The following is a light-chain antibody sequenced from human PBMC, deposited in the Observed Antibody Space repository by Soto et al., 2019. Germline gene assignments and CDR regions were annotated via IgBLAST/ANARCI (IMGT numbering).Light chain of an antibody. V-gene: IGKV1-39*01. J-gene: IGKJ1*01. Sequence: DIQMTQSPSSLSESVGDRVTITCRASQGISDYVSWLQQKSGEAPTLLIYTASSLQSGVPIRFSGAGSRTHFVLTISGLQPEDSATYYCQQTYTAPWTFGQGTRGDIK. CDR2: TAS. CDR1: QGISDY. CDR3: QQTYTAPWT.